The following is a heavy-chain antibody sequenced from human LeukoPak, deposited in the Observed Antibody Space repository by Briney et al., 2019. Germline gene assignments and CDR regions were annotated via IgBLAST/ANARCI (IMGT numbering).Heavy chain of an antibody. Sequence: PSDTLSLTCTVSGDSMSAYYWSWIRQPPGKGLEWIAFISYSGTTNYNPSLKSRVTISVDTSKDQFSLKLSSVTAADTAVYYCARGGASSRPFVYWGQGTLVPVSS. J-gene: IGHJ4*02. V-gene: IGHV4-59*07. CDR1: GDSMSAYY. D-gene: IGHD2-2*01. CDR3: ARGGASSRPFVY. CDR2: ISYSGTT.